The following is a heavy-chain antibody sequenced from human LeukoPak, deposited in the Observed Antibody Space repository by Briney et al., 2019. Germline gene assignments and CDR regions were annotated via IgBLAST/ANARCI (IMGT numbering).Heavy chain of an antibody. J-gene: IGHJ4*02. CDR1: GYTFTNYG. CDR2: ISAYNGNT. Sequence: ASVKVSCKASGYTFTNYGINWVRQAPGQGLEWMGWISAYNGNTNYAQKLQGRVTMTTDTSTSTAYMELRSLRSDDTAVYCCARDGPRGWNFGYWGQGTLVTVSS. D-gene: IGHD1-26*01. CDR3: ARDGPRGWNFGY. V-gene: IGHV1-18*01.